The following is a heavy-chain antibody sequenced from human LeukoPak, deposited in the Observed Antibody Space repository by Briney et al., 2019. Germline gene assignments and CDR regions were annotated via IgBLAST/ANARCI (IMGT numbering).Heavy chain of an antibody. CDR2: IIPIFGTA. D-gene: IGHD2-2*01. CDR1: GGTFSSYA. Sequence: GSSVKVSCKASGGTFSSYAISWVRQAPGQGLEWMGGIIPIFGTANYAQKFQGRVTITADESTSTAYMELSSLRSEDTAVYYCARGLFSASFVYFQHWGQGTLVTVSS. J-gene: IGHJ1*01. CDR3: ARGLFSASFVYFQH. V-gene: IGHV1-69*01.